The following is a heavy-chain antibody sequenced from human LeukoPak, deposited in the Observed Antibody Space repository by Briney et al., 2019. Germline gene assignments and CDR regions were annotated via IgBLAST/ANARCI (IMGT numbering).Heavy chain of an antibody. CDR1: GGSVSSGTYS. D-gene: IGHD4-17*01. CDR2: IYHSGST. J-gene: IGHJ4*02. V-gene: IGHV4-30-2*01. Sequence: SETLSLTCTVSGGSVSSGTYSWSWIRQPPGKGLEWIGYIYHSGSTYYNPSLKSRVTISVDRSKNQFSLKLSSVTAADTAVYYCAREVATVTTRYFDYWGQGTLVTVSS. CDR3: AREVATVTTRYFDY.